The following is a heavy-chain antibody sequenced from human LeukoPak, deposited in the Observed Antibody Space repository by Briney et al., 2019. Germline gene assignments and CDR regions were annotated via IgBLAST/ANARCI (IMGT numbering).Heavy chain of an antibody. CDR2: ISYDGSNK. J-gene: IGHJ6*02. CDR1: GFTFSSYA. CDR3: ARTAGYSSGWSHYYYYGMDV. D-gene: IGHD6-19*01. V-gene: IGHV3-30-3*01. Sequence: GGSLRLSCAASGFTFSSYAMHWVRQAPGKGLEWVAVISYDGSNKYYADSVKGRSTISRDNSKNTLYLQMNSLRAEDTAVYYCARTAGYSSGWSHYYYYGMDVWGQGTTVTVSS.